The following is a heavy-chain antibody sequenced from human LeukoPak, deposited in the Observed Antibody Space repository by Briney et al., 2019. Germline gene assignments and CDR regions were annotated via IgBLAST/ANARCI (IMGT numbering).Heavy chain of an antibody. D-gene: IGHD6-6*01. J-gene: IGHJ4*02. CDR1: VGSFSGYY. Sequence: SETLSLTCAVYVGSFSGYYWSWLRQPPGKGLEWIGEINHSGSTNYNPSLKSRVTISVDTSKNQFSLKLSSVTAADTAVYYCARAPGRHYSSSSWGLDYLGQGTLVTVSS. CDR2: INHSGST. CDR3: ARAPGRHYSSSSWGLDY. V-gene: IGHV4-34*01.